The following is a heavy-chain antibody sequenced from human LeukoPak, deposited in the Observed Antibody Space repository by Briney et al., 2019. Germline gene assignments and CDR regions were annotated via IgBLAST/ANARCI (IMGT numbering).Heavy chain of an antibody. CDR2: IWYDGSNK. CDR3: AKDRFSTTGTTNYYYYMDV. CDR1: GFTFSSYG. D-gene: IGHD1-1*01. J-gene: IGHJ6*03. V-gene: IGHV3-33*06. Sequence: PGRSLRLSCAASGFTFSSYGMHWVRQAPGKGLEWVAVIWYDGSNKYYADSVKGRFTISRDNSKNTLYLQMNSLRAEDTPVYYCAKDRFSTTGTTNYYYYMDVWGKGTTVTVSS.